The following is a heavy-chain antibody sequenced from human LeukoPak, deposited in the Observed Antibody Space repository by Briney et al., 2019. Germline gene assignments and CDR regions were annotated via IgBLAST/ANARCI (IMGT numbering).Heavy chain of an antibody. CDR2: ISSSSSTI. D-gene: IGHD3-9*01. J-gene: IGHJ4*02. V-gene: IGHV3-48*01. CDR1: GFTFSSYS. Sequence: GGSLRLSCAASGFTFSSYSMNWVRQAPGKGLEWVSYISSSSSTIYYADSVKGRFTISRDNAKNSLYLQMNSLRAEDTAVYYCARDGGDILTGYPTSLPRPEFDYWGQGTLVTVSS. CDR3: ARDGGDILTGYPTSLPRPEFDY.